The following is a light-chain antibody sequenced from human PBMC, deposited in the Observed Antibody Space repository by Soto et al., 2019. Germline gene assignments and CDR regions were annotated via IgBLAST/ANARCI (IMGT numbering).Light chain of an antibody. CDR2: GVS. CDR1: QLFSSN. CDR3: HQYNNWPPWT. J-gene: IGKJ1*01. V-gene: IGKV3-15*01. Sequence: EIVMMQSPATLSVSPGESVTLSCRASQLFSSNLAWYQHKPGQAPRLLIYGVSTRDTGVPDRFSGSASGTEFTLTISSLQSEDFAVYYCHQYNNWPPWTFGQGTKVDIK.